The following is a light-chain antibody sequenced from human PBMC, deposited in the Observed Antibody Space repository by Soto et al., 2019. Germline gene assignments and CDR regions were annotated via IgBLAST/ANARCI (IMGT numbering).Light chain of an antibody. V-gene: IGKV1-9*01. CDR3: QQLNTLPFT. Sequence: DIQLTQSPSLLSASVGDRVTITCRASHDISTYLAWYQQKPGKAPTLMIYEASTLQSGVPSRFSGSGSGTEFTLTISGLLPEDFATYHCQQLNTLPFTFGQGTRLEIK. CDR1: HDISTY. CDR2: EAS. J-gene: IGKJ5*01.